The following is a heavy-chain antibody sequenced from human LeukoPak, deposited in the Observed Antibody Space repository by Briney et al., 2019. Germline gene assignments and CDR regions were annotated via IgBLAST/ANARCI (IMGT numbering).Heavy chain of an antibody. V-gene: IGHV3-48*03. CDR2: ISSSGSTI. CDR1: GFTFSSYE. CDR3: ARVAYDFWSGYSSYYFDY. D-gene: IGHD3-3*01. J-gene: IGHJ4*02. Sequence: GGSLRLSWAAAGFTFSSYEMNWVRQAPGKGLEWVSYISSSGSTIYYADSVKGRFTISRDNAKNSLYLQMNSLRAEDTAVYYCARVAYDFWSGYSSYYFDYWGQGTLVTVSS.